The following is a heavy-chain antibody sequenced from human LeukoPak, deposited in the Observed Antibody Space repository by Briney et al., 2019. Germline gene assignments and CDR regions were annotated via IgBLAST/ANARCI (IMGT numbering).Heavy chain of an antibody. Sequence: SETLSLTCAISGDSFTSGGYFWTWIRQPAGKGLEWIGRIYTGGSTAYNPSLKSRVTISVDTSKNQFSLKLSSVTAADTAVYYCARVLYDYVWGSYRWGAEYYYYYMDVWGKGTTVTVSS. D-gene: IGHD3-16*02. J-gene: IGHJ6*03. CDR2: IYTGGST. V-gene: IGHV4-61*02. CDR3: ARVLYDYVWGSYRWGAEYYYYYMDV. CDR1: GDSFTSGGYF.